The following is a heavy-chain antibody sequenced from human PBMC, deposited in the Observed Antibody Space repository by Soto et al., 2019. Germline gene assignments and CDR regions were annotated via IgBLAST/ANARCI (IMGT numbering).Heavy chain of an antibody. CDR2: IYNHGQI. D-gene: IGHD7-27*01. CDR1: GFIVSRSH. J-gene: IGHJ4*02. Sequence: SGGSLRLSCVVSGFIVSRSHMMWVRQAPGKGLEGVSVIYNHGQINYVDPVKGRFTIARDNSKNTIYLKMNSLKVEDTAVYYCVRVTGAERHWGQGALVTVSS. V-gene: IGHV3-53*01. CDR3: VRVTGAERH.